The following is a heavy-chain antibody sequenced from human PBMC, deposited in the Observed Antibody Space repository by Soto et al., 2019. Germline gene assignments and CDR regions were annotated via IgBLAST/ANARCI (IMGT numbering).Heavy chain of an antibody. Sequence: QVQLQESGPGLVKPSQTLSLSCTVSGGSINSDEYYWSWIRQPPGKGLEWIGYIYDSGSTRYNPSLKSRLTISVDTSKNQFSLQLSSVTAADTAVYYCARTYYDNSDASDIWGQGTMVTVSS. J-gene: IGHJ3*02. V-gene: IGHV4-30-4*01. D-gene: IGHD3-22*01. CDR2: IYDSGST. CDR3: ARTYYDNSDASDI. CDR1: GGSINSDEYY.